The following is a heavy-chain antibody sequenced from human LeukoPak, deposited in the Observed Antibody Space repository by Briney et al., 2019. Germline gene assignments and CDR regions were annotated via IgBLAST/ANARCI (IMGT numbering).Heavy chain of an antibody. Sequence: VGSLRLSCGASGFTVSSNYMSWVRQAPGKGLEWVSVIYSGGSTYYADCVKGRFTISRDNSKNTLYLQMNSLRAEDTAVYYCARVGKGAAAGTDYWGQGTLVTVSS. J-gene: IGHJ4*02. CDR2: IYSGGST. D-gene: IGHD6-13*01. V-gene: IGHV3-66*02. CDR3: ARVGKGAAAGTDY. CDR1: GFTVSSNY.